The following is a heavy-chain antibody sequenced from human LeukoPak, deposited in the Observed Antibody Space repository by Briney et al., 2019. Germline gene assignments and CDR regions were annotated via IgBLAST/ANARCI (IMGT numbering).Heavy chain of an antibody. CDR1: HDSISSGDYY. D-gene: IGHD3-10*01. Sequence: SQTLSLTCTASHDSISSGDYYWSWIRQPPGKGLEWIGYIHYSGSTYYNPSLKSRVTISVDMSKNQFSLKLSSVTAADTAVYYCATGAQYGLRGVAYFYYMHVWGTGTTVTVSS. CDR3: ATGAQYGLRGVAYFYYMHV. J-gene: IGHJ6*03. CDR2: IHYSGST. V-gene: IGHV4-30-4*01.